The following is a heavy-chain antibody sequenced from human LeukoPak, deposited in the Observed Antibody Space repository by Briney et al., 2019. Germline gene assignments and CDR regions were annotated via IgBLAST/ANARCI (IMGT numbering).Heavy chain of an antibody. CDR1: GFTFSSYA. CDR3: ARKSYYYDTLPSPIDY. V-gene: IGHV3-30-3*01. Sequence: PGGSLRLSCAASGFTFSSYAMHWVRQAPGKGLEWVAVISYDGSNKYYADSVKGRFTISRDNSKNTLYLQMNSLRAEDTAVYYCARKSYYYDTLPSPIDYWGQGPLVTVSS. J-gene: IGHJ4*02. D-gene: IGHD3-22*01. CDR2: ISYDGSNK.